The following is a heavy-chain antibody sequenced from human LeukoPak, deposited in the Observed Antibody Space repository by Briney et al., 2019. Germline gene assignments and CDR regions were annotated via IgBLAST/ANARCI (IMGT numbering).Heavy chain of an antibody. CDR1: GFTFSSYS. D-gene: IGHD6-19*01. Sequence: GGSLRLSCAASGFTFSSYSMNWVRQAPGKGLEWVSYISSSSSTIYYADSVKGRFTISRDNSKNTLYLQMNSLRAEDTAVYYCARLSSGWLLRGVFDYWGQGTLVTVSS. J-gene: IGHJ4*02. CDR3: ARLSSGWLLRGVFDY. CDR2: ISSSSSTI. V-gene: IGHV3-48*01.